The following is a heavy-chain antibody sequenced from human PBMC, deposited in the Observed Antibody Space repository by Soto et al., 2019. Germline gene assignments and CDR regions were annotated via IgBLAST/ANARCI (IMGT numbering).Heavy chain of an antibody. CDR2: ISSSGDTI. CDR3: ATYDGNTGH. Sequence: HPGGSLRLSCAASGFTFRSYEMNWVRQAPGKGLEWVSYISSSGDTIYYADSVKGRFTISRDNSKNTLYLQMNNLRVEDTAVYYCATYDGNTGHWGQGTLVTVSS. D-gene: IGHD1-1*01. J-gene: IGHJ4*02. CDR1: GFTFRSYE. V-gene: IGHV3-48*03.